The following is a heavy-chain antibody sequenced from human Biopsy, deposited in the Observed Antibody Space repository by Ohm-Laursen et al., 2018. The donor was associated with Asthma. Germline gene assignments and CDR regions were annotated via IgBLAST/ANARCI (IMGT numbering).Heavy chain of an antibody. D-gene: IGHD3-22*01. CDR1: GGSTTSSSYY. J-gene: IGHJ4*02. V-gene: IGHV4-39*01. CDR3: VRHQYSSSWSTFDY. Sequence: SETLSLTCIVSGGSTTSSSYYWGWIRQPPGKGMEWIGSMYHSGSPYYHPSLKSRATISVDTSKNQLSLKMSSVTATDTAVYFCVRHQYSSSWSTFDYWGQGALVTVSS. CDR2: MYHSGSP.